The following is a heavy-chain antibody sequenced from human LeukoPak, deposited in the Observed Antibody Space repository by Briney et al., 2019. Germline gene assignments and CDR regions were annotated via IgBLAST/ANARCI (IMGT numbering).Heavy chain of an antibody. CDR3: ASDNEYCTGGTCRLDY. CDR2: INNDGRST. J-gene: IGHJ4*02. Sequence: GGSLRLSCASSAFTFSFYWMHWVRQAPGKGLVWVSRINNDGRSTSYAGSVKGRFTISRDNAKNTLYLQMNSLRAEDTAVYYRASDNEYCTGGTCRLDYWGQGALVTVSS. V-gene: IGHV3-74*01. CDR1: AFTFSFYW. D-gene: IGHD2-15*01.